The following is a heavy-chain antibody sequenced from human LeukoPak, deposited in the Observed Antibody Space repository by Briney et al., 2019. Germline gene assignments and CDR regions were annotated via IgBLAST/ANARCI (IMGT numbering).Heavy chain of an antibody. CDR1: GFTVSSNY. D-gene: IGHD6-19*01. CDR2: IYSGDST. CDR3: AAVAGTDDAFDI. Sequence: GGSLRLSCAASGFTVSSNYMSWVRQAPGKGLEWGSVIYSGDSTYYGDYVKGRFTISRDNSKNTLYLQMHSLRVEDTAVYYCAAVAGTDDAFDIWGQGTMVTVSS. V-gene: IGHV3-53*05. J-gene: IGHJ3*02.